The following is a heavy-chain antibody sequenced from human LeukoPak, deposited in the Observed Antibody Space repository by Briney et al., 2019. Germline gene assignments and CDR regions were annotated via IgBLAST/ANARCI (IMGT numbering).Heavy chain of an antibody. V-gene: IGHV1-2*02. CDR1: GYTFTGYF. J-gene: IGHJ4*02. Sequence: ASVKVSCKSSGYTFTGYFVHWVRQAPGQGLEWMGWINPNSGGTNYAQKFQGRVTMTRDTSISIAYMELSRLRSDDTAVYYCARGYDYGDYVGDFDYWGQGTLVTVSS. CDR3: ARGYDYGDYVGDFDY. D-gene: IGHD4-17*01. CDR2: INPNSGGT.